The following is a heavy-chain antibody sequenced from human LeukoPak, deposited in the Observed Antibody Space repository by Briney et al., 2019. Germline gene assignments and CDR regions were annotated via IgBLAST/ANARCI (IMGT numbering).Heavy chain of an antibody. J-gene: IGHJ4*02. Sequence: PGRSLRLSCAASGFTFSSYAMHWVRQAPGKGLEWVAVISYDGNDKHYADSVKGRFTISRDNSKNTLYLQMNSLRVEDTAVYYCAKDQYDYVRGEFDYWGQGTLVIVSS. CDR3: AKDQYDYVRGEFDY. V-gene: IGHV3-30*04. CDR1: GFTFSSYA. CDR2: ISYDGNDK. D-gene: IGHD3-16*01.